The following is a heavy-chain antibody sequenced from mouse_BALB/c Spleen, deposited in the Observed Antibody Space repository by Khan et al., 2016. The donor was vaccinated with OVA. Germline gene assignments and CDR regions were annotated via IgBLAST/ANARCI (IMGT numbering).Heavy chain of an antibody. V-gene: IGHV5-6-4*01. D-gene: IGHD2-5*01. CDR3: TRDSGDYDSNPYVDY. CDR2: ISSGGSYT. Sequence: EVQLVESGGGLVRPGGSLKLSCAASGFSFSSYSMSWVRQPPEKRLEWVATISSGGSYTYYPASVKGRFTIPRDHATNTLYLQMSSLKSEVTAMYYCTRDSGDYDSNPYVDYWGQGTTLTVSS. CDR1: GFSFSSYS. J-gene: IGHJ2*01.